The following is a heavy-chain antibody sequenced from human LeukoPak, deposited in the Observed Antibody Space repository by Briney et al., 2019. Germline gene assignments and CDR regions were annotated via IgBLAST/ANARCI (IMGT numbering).Heavy chain of an antibody. CDR1: GFTFSIYW. CDR2: INEYGSTT. J-gene: IGHJ4*02. Sequence: PGGSLRLSCEASGFTFSIYWMHWVRQVPGKGLVWVSRINEYGSTTNYADSVKDRFIISRDNAKNALYLQMNSPRAEDSAVYYCARDVAGSGSRWGQGTLVTVSS. D-gene: IGHD3-10*01. CDR3: ARDVAGSGSR. V-gene: IGHV3-74*01.